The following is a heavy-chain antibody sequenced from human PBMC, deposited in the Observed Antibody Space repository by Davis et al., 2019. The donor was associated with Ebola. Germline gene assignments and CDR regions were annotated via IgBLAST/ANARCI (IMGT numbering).Heavy chain of an antibody. Sequence: SVKVSCKTSGGTFSSDAISWVRQAPGQGLEWMGGTIPKFNLAQYAQKFQGRVTITADESTTTAYMEMSRLTAEDTAVYYCARLYGSGTTIDYWGQGTLVTVSS. CDR1: GGTFSSDA. CDR3: ARLYGSGTTIDY. D-gene: IGHD3-10*01. V-gene: IGHV1-69*13. J-gene: IGHJ4*02. CDR2: TIPKFNLA.